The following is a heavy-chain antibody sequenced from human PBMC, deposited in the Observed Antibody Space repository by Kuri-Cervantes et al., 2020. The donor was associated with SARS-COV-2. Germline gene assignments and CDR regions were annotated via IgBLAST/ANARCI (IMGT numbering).Heavy chain of an antibody. Sequence: GSLRLSCTVSGGSISSYYWSWIRQPPGKGLEWIGYIYYSGSTNYNPSLKSRVTISVDTSKNQLSLKLSSVTAADTAVYYCARVYYDSSGYYEVRYFGYWGQGTLVTVSS. CDR1: GGSISSYY. J-gene: IGHJ4*02. V-gene: IGHV4-59*01. CDR2: IYYSGST. D-gene: IGHD3-22*01. CDR3: ARVYYDSSGYYEVRYFGY.